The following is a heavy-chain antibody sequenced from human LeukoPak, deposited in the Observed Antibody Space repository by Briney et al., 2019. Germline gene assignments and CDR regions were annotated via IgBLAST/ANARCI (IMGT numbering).Heavy chain of an antibody. CDR2: VHFGGRT. J-gene: IGHJ4*02. V-gene: IGHV4-59*01. CDR1: GASISTYY. D-gene: IGHD5-12*01. Sequence: SETLSLTCSVSGASISTYYWSWIRQPPGKGLEWIGYVHFGGRTNYNPSLKSRVTISPDTAKNQFSLKLNSVTAADTAVYYCARAGGSSSFDYLGQGTLVTVSS. CDR3: ARAGGSSSFDY.